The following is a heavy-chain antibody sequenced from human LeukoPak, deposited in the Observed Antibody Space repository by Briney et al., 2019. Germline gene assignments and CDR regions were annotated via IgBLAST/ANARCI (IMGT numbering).Heavy chain of an antibody. CDR3: ARVTYYGSGPPNWFDP. CDR1: GFTFSSYE. V-gene: IGHV3-48*03. J-gene: IGHJ5*02. Sequence: GGSLRLSCAASGFTFSSYEMNWVRQAPGKGLEWVSYISSSGSTIYYADSVKGRFTISRDNAKNSLYLQMNSLRAEDTAVYYCARVTYYGSGPPNWFDPWGQGTLVTVSS. CDR2: ISSSGSTI. D-gene: IGHD3-10*01.